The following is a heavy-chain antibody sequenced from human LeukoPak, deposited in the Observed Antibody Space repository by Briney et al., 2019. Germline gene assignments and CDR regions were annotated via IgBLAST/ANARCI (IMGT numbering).Heavy chain of an antibody. CDR3: AGNRNALGDVNWLDP. CDR1: GASISGYY. J-gene: IGHJ5*02. CDR2: IYDTGSS. Sequence: PSETLSLTCTVSGASISGYYWNWIRQSPGKGLEWIAFIYDTGSSNYNPSLTSRVTISVDKSKNQFSLKLESVTAADTAVYYCAGNRNALGDVNWLDPWGQGTLVTVSS. D-gene: IGHD1/OR15-1a*01. V-gene: IGHV4-59*01.